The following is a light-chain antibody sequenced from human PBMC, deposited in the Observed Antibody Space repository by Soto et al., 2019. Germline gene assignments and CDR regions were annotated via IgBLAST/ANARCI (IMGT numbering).Light chain of an antibody. CDR1: QDIRND. V-gene: IGKV1-6*01. CDR2: ASS. CDR3: LQDYNFPWT. Sequence: AIQMTQSPSSLSASVGDRVTITCRASQDIRNDLGWYQEKVGQAPKLLIYASSNLQSGVPSRFSGSGSGTDFTLTISSLQPEDFATYYCLQDYNFPWTFGQGTKVEI. J-gene: IGKJ1*01.